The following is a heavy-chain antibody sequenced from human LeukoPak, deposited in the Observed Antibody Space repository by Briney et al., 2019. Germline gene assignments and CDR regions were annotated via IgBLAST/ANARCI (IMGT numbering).Heavy chain of an antibody. Sequence: PGGSLRLSCAASGFTFSSHYMQWVRQAPGKGLVWVSGIKTDGSSTRYADSVKGRFTISRDNAKDTLYPQMNSLRAEDTAIYYCVRDKSGWAGDYWGQGTLVTVPS. J-gene: IGHJ4*02. CDR3: VRDKSGWAGDY. CDR1: GFTFSSHY. D-gene: IGHD6-19*01. V-gene: IGHV3-74*01. CDR2: IKTDGSST.